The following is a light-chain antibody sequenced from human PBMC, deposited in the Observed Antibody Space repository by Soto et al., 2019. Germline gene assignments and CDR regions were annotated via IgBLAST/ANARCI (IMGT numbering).Light chain of an antibody. CDR2: AAS. CDR3: QQSYSTPSIT. V-gene: IGKV1-39*01. CDR1: QSISSW. Sequence: DIQMTQSPSTLSASVVDRVTITCRASQSISSWLAWYQQQPGKAPKLLIYAASSLQSGVPSRFSGSGSGTDFTLTISSLQPEDFATYYCQQSYSTPSITFGQGTRLEIK. J-gene: IGKJ5*01.